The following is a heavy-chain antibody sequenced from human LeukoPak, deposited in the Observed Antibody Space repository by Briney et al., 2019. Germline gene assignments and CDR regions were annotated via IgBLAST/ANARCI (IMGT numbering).Heavy chain of an antibody. V-gene: IGHV4-4*07. Sequence: PSETLSLTCTVSGYSISSSYYWSWVRQTAGKGLEWIGRIYISGTTNYNPSLKSRVTMSLDTSKNQLSLRLTSVTAADTAVYYCARDEARTGYIHYWGQGTLITVSS. D-gene: IGHD3-9*01. CDR1: GYSISSSYY. CDR3: ARDEARTGYIHY. CDR2: IYISGTT. J-gene: IGHJ4*02.